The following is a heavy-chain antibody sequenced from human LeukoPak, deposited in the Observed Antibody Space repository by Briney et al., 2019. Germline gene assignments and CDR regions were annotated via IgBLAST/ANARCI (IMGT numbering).Heavy chain of an antibody. J-gene: IGHJ5*02. D-gene: IGHD6-6*01. Sequence: SETLSLTCTVSGGSISSYYWSWIRQPAGKGLEWIGHIYTSGSTNYNPSLKSRVTISVDTSKNQFSLKLSSVTAADTAVYYCARWYKYSSSWSPVNWFDPWGQGTLVTVSS. V-gene: IGHV4-4*07. CDR3: ARWYKYSSSWSPVNWFDP. CDR2: IYTSGST. CDR1: GGSISSYY.